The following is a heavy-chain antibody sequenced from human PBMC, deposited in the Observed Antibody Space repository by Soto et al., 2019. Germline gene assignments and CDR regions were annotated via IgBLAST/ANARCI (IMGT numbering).Heavy chain of an antibody. V-gene: IGHV1-69*01. D-gene: IGHD3-3*01. Sequence: QVQLVQSGAEVKKPGSSVKVSCKASGGTFSSYAISWVRQAPGQGLEWMGGIIPIFGTANYAQKFQGRVTITADESTSTAYMELSSLRSEDTAVYYCARHASRPPQNYDFWSGQFDYWGQGTLVTVSS. CDR3: ARHASRPPQNYDFWSGQFDY. CDR1: GGTFSSYA. J-gene: IGHJ4*02. CDR2: IIPIFGTA.